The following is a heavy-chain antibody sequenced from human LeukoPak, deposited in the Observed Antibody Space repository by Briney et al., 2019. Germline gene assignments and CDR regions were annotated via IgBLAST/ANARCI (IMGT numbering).Heavy chain of an antibody. Sequence: GGSLRLSCAASGFTFSDYGMSWVRRAPGKGLEWVSAISGSGGSTYYADSVKGRFTISRDNSKNTLYLQMNSLRAEDTAVYYCAKDSVGEWEPSFDYWGQGTLVTVSS. J-gene: IGHJ4*02. CDR3: AKDSVGEWEPSFDY. V-gene: IGHV3-23*01. CDR1: GFTFSDYG. D-gene: IGHD1-26*01. CDR2: ISGSGGST.